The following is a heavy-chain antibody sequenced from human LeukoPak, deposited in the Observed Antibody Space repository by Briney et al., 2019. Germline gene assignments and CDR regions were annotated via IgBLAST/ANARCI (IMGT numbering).Heavy chain of an antibody. V-gene: IGHV3-48*03. CDR2: ISYSGSTT. J-gene: IGHJ5*02. Sequence: PGGSLRLSCAASGFTFTNFEMNWVRQAPGKGLEWVSYISYSGSTTSYAGSVKGRFTISRDNAKNSLYLQMNSLRAEDTAVYYCARAGPPAFDPWGQGILVTVSS. CDR1: GFTFTNFE. CDR3: ARAGPPAFDP.